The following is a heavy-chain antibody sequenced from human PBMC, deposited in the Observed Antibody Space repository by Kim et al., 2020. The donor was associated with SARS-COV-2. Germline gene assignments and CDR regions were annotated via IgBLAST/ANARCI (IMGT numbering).Heavy chain of an antibody. CDR3: AREGIAAAGPTNYFDY. V-gene: IGHV3-11*06. D-gene: IGHD6-13*01. J-gene: IGHJ4*02. Sequence: VKGRFPISRDNAKNSLYLQMNSLRAEDTAVYYCAREGIAAAGPTNYFDYWGQGTLVTVSS.